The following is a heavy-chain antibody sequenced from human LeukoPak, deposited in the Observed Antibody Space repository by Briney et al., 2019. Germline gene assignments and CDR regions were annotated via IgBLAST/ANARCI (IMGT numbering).Heavy chain of an antibody. Sequence: PGGSLRLSCAASGFIFSNFGMHWVRQTPGKGLEWVAVISSDGSHKYSADSVKGRFTISRDNSKNTLFLQMNSLRAEDTAVYYCAKRHYYASGSPLYYFDYWGQGTLVTVSS. D-gene: IGHD3-10*01. CDR3: AKRHYYASGSPLYYFDY. J-gene: IGHJ4*02. V-gene: IGHV3-30*18. CDR2: ISSDGSHK. CDR1: GFIFSNFG.